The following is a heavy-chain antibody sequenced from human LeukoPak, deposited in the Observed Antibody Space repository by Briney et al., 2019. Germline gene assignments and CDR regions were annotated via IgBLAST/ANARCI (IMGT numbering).Heavy chain of an antibody. Sequence: GGSLRLSCAASGFTFSSYSMNWVRQPPGKGLGWVSSISSSSSYIYYADSVKGRFTISRDNAKNSLYLQMNSLRAEDTAVYYCARGGFEKQWLPPHYWGQGTLVTVSS. CDR2: ISSSSSYI. CDR1: GFTFSSYS. CDR3: ARGGFEKQWLPPHY. J-gene: IGHJ4*02. V-gene: IGHV3-21*01. D-gene: IGHD6-19*01.